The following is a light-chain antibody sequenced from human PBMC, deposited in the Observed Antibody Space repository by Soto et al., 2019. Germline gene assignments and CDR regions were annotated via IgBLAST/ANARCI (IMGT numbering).Light chain of an antibody. CDR1: QDISNF. J-gene: IGKJ4*01. CDR2: DAS. V-gene: IGKV1-33*01. CDR3: QQYDNLPPLT. Sequence: DIQMTQSPSSLSASVGDRVTITCQASQDISNFLNWYQQKPGKAPKLLIYDASNLETGVSSRFSGSGYGTDFSFTISSLQPEDIATYYCQQYDNLPPLTFGGGTKVEIK.